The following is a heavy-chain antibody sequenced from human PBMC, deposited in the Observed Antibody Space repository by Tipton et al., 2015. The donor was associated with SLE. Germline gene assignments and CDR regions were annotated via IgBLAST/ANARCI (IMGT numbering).Heavy chain of an antibody. J-gene: IGHJ5*02. CDR1: GGSISSGGHY. V-gene: IGHV4-61*02. CDR2: IHASGSSGST. CDR3: ARVQAYEGFDP. D-gene: IGHD3-16*01. Sequence: TLSLTCTVSGGSISSGGHYWSWIRQPAGKGLEWIGRIHASGSSGSTEYNPSLKSRVSMSLDTSKNQFSLNLTSVTAADTAVYYCARVQAYEGFDPWGQGTLVTVSS.